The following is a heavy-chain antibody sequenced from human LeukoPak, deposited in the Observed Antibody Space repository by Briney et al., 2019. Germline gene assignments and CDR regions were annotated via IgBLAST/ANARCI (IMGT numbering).Heavy chain of an antibody. J-gene: IGHJ4*02. CDR3: ARAFQSLGGLSLPDY. D-gene: IGHD3-16*02. CDR2: IHPSTGNP. CDR1: GYTFTSYD. Sequence: ASVKVSCKAFGYTFTSYDINWVRQATGQGLEWMGWIHPSTGNPTYAQGFTGRFVFSLDTSVSATYLQISSLKAEDTAVYYCARAFQSLGGLSLPDYWGQGTLVTVSS. V-gene: IGHV7-4-1*02.